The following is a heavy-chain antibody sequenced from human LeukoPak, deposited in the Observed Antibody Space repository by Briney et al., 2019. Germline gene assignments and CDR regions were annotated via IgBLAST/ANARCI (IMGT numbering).Heavy chain of an antibody. CDR1: GYTLTELS. V-gene: IGHV1-24*01. D-gene: IGHD3-3*01. J-gene: IGHJ4*02. CDR3: ATLTWRGDDFWSGYPPHNFDY. CDR2: XXXXXCEX. Sequence: VASVKVSCKVSGYTLTELSMHXXRQPRGKGXXXXXXXXXXXCEXIYAQKFQGRVTMTEDTSTDKAYMELSSLSEEDTGVYYCATLTWRGDDFWSGYPPHNFDYWGQGTLVTVSS.